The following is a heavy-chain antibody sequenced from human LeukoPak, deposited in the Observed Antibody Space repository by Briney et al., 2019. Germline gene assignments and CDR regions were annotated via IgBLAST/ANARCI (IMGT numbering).Heavy chain of an antibody. CDR3: ARDSLPSYGSGSYYNALDY. J-gene: IGHJ4*02. CDR1: GYTFTSYY. V-gene: IGHV1-46*01. CDR2: INPSGGST. Sequence: ASVKVSCKASGYTFTSYYMHWVRQAPGQGPEWMGIINPSGGSTSYAQKFQGRVSMTRDTSTSTVYMELSSLRSEDTAVYYCARDSLPSYGSGSYYNALDYWGQGTLVTVSS. D-gene: IGHD3-10*01.